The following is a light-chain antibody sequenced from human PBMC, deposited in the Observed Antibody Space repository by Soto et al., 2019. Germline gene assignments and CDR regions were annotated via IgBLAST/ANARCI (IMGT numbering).Light chain of an antibody. Sequence: DTQMTQSPSSLSASVGDRVTITCRASQSISSYLNWYQQKPGKAPTLLLYAASSLQSGVPSRFSGSGSGTDFTLPISSLQPEDFATYYCQQSYSTLVTFGQGTKLEIK. V-gene: IGKV1-39*01. CDR1: QSISSY. CDR2: AAS. CDR3: QQSYSTLVT. J-gene: IGKJ2*01.